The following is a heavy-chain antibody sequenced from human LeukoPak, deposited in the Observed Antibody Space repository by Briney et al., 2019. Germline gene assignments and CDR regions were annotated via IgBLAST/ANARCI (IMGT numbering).Heavy chain of an antibody. V-gene: IGHV3-53*01. Sequence: GGSLRLSCAASGFSVSSNYMSWVRQAPGKGLEWVSIIYSGGSTFYADSVKGRFTISRDNSKNTLYLQMNSLRAEDTAVYYCARGGSYLSAFDIWGQGTMVTVSS. CDR1: GFSVSSNY. CDR3: ARGGSYLSAFDI. J-gene: IGHJ3*02. CDR2: IYSGGST. D-gene: IGHD1-26*01.